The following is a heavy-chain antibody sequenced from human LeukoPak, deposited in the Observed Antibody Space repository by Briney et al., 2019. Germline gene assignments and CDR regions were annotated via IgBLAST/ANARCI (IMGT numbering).Heavy chain of an antibody. CDR2: IYSGGST. V-gene: IGHV3-53*05. Sequence: GGSLRLSCAASGFIVSSNYMSWVRQAPGKGLEWVSVIYSGGSTYYADSVKGRFAISRDNSKNTLYLQMNSLRAEDTAVYYCARDPDKCSSTSCADDYWGQGTLVTVSS. J-gene: IGHJ4*02. CDR3: ARDPDKCSSTSCADDY. CDR1: GFIVSSNY. D-gene: IGHD2-2*01.